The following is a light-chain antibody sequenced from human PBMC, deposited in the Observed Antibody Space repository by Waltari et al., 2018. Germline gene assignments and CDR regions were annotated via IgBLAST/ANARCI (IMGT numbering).Light chain of an antibody. CDR3: SSYTASPPHVV. J-gene: IGLJ2*01. CDR2: DVF. Sequence: QSALTQPASVSGSPGQSTSISCTGISSDVGCFNFVPWYQQHPGNAPKLMIYDVFNRPSGVSTRFSGSKSDNAASLAISGLQAEDEAVYYCSSYTASPPHVVFGGGTKVTVL. CDR1: SSDVGCFNF. V-gene: IGLV2-14*03.